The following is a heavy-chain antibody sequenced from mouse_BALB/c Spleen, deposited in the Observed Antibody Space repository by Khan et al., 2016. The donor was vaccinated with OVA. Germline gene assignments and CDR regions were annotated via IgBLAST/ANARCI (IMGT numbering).Heavy chain of an antibody. Sequence: EVELEESGGGLVKPGGSLKLSCAASGFTFSTYTMSWVRQTPEKRLEWVATISSDGSYTYYPDSVQGRFTISRDNSKNTLYLQMSSLKSEYTAMYYCTSGNYGYFDVWGAGTTVTVSS. CDR3: TSGNYGYFDV. D-gene: IGHD2-1*01. J-gene: IGHJ1*01. V-gene: IGHV5-6-4*01. CDR1: GFTFSTYT. CDR2: ISSDGSYT.